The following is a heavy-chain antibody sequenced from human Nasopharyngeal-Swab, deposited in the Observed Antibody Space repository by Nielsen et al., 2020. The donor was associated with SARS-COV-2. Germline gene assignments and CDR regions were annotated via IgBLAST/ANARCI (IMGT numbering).Heavy chain of an antibody. V-gene: IGHV3-23*01. CDR3: AKDDRRSQWLVDYYYGMDV. D-gene: IGHD6-19*01. Sequence: GESLKISCAASGFTFRSYAMSWVRQAPGKGLEWVSAISGSGGSTYYADSVKGRFTISRDNSQNTLYLQMNSLRAEDTAVYYCAKDDRRSQWLVDYYYGMDVWGQGTTVTVSS. CDR2: ISGSGGST. J-gene: IGHJ6*02. CDR1: GFTFRSYA.